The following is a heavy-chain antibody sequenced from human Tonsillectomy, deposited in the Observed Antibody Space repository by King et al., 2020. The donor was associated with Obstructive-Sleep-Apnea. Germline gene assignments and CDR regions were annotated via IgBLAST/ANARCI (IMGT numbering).Heavy chain of an antibody. V-gene: IGHV3-23*04. CDR3: AKATQWLLYFFDS. CDR1: GFTFSGYA. J-gene: IGHJ4*02. D-gene: IGHD6-19*01. Sequence: VQLVESGGGLVQPGGSLRLSCAASGFTFSGYAMSWVRQAPGKGLWGVAAIGGSGSSTYYAYSVKGRFTISIDNSKNTLFLQMNSLRAEDTAIYYCAKATQWLLYFFDSWGQGTLVTVSS. CDR2: IGGSGSST.